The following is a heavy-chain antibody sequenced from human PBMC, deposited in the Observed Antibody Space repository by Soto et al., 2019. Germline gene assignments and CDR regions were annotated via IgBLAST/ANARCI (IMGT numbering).Heavy chain of an antibody. CDR3: ARVLRRVGGSRNYYYYGMDV. J-gene: IGHJ6*02. CDR2: INHSGST. D-gene: IGHD2-15*01. V-gene: IGHV4-34*01. CDR1: GGSFSGYY. Sequence: SDTLSLTCAVYGGSFSGYYWSWIRQPPGKGLEWIGEINHSGSTNYNPSLKSRVTIPVDTSKNQFSLKLSSVTAADTAVYYCARVLRRVGGSRNYYYYGMDVWGQGTTVTVSS.